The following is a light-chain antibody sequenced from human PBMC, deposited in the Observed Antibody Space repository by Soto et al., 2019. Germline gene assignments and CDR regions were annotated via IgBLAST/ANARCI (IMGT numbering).Light chain of an antibody. CDR1: SRDVGGYNY. J-gene: IGLJ2*01. CDR2: EVS. Sequence: QSALTQPASVSGSPGQSITISCTGTSRDVGGYNYVAWYQQHPGRAPKLIIYEVSNRPSGISSRFSGSKSGNTASLTISGLQAEDDADYYCSSYTSRNLVLFGGGTKVTVL. V-gene: IGLV2-14*01. CDR3: SSYTSRNLVL.